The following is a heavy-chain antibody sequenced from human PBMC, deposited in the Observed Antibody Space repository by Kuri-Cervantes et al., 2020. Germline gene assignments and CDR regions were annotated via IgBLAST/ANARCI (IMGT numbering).Heavy chain of an antibody. V-gene: IGHV4-39*07. J-gene: IGHJ4*02. D-gene: IGHD6-19*01. Sequence: SETLSLTCTVSGDSISSSIYYWGWIRQPPGKGLEWIGSIYHSGSTYYNPSLKSRVTISVDMSKNQFSLKLSSVTAADTAVYYCAREGGDSSGWKYYFDYWGQGTLVTVSS. CDR1: GDSISSSIYY. CDR3: AREGGDSSGWKYYFDY. CDR2: IYHSGST.